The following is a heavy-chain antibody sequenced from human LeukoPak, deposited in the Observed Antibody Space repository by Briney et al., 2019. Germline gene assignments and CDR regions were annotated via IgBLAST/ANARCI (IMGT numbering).Heavy chain of an antibody. J-gene: IGHJ4*02. V-gene: IGHV4-34*01. Sequence: SETLSLTCAVYGGSFSGYYWSWIRQPPGKGLGWIGEINHSGSTNYNPSLKSRVTISVDTSKNQFSLKLSSVTAADTAVYYCAYGYSSGWDKVFDYWGQGTLVTVSS. CDR2: INHSGST. CDR3: AYGYSSGWDKVFDY. CDR1: GGSFSGYY. D-gene: IGHD6-19*01.